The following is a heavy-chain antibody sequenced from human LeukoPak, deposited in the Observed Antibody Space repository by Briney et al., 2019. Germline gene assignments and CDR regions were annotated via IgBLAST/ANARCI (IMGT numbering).Heavy chain of an antibody. CDR2: ISSSSSTI. Sequence: GGSLRLSCAASGFTLSSYSMNWVRQDPGKGLEWVSYISSSSSTIYYADSVKGRFSISRDNAKNSLYLQMNSLRDEDTAVYYCARDPYQLPTYYFDYWGQGTLVTVSS. V-gene: IGHV3-48*02. CDR3: ARDPYQLPTYYFDY. J-gene: IGHJ4*02. D-gene: IGHD2-2*01. CDR1: GFTLSSYS.